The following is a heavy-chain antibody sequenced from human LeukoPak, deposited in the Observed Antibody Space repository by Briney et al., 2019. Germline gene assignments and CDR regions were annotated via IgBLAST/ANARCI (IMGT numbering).Heavy chain of an antibody. J-gene: IGHJ4*02. D-gene: IGHD2-15*01. Sequence: NASETLSLTCTVSGGSISSYYWSWIRQPPGKGLEWIGYIYYSGSTNYNPSLKSRVTISVDTSKNQFSLKLSSVTAADTAVYYCARHGRRYVAATDYWGQGTLVTVSS. CDR3: ARHGRRYVAATDY. CDR2: IYYSGST. CDR1: GGSISSYY. V-gene: IGHV4-59*08.